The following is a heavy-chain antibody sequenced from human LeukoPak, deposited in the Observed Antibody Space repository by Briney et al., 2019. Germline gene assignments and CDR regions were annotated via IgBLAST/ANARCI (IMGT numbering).Heavy chain of an antibody. D-gene: IGHD2-2*01. CDR2: ISYDGSNK. V-gene: IGHV3-30*04. J-gene: IGHJ5*02. CDR1: GFTFSSYA. CDR3: ARGFCSSTSCPAYP. Sequence: QPGRSLRLSCAASGFTFSSYAMHRVRQAPGKGLEWVAVISYDGSNKYYADSVKGRSTISRDNSKNTLYLQMNSLRAEDTAVYYCARGFCSSTSCPAYPWGQGTLVTVSS.